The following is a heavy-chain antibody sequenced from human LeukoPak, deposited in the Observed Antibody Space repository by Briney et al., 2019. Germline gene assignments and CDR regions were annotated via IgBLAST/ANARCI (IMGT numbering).Heavy chain of an antibody. CDR2: IYSGGST. J-gene: IGHJ3*02. CDR3: ARDRGRRRMITFGDAFDI. CDR1: GFTVSSNY. D-gene: IGHD3-16*01. Sequence: GGSLRLSCAASGFTVSSNYMSWVRQAPGKGPEWVSVIYSGGSTYYADSVKGRFTISRDNSKNTLYLQMNSLRAEDTAVYYCARDRGRRRMITFGDAFDIWGQGTMVTVSS. V-gene: IGHV3-66*01.